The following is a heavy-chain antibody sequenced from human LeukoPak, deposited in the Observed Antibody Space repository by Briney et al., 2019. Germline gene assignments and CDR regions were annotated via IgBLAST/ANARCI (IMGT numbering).Heavy chain of an antibody. D-gene: IGHD7-27*01. V-gene: IGHV3-9*01. CDR1: GFTFGAYS. Sequence: SGGSLRLSCAASGFTFGAYSMHWVRQVPGKDLEWVSDISWNSGTIDYVDSVRGRFTISRDNAKSSLYLQMNSLRADDTALYYCAKGNWGSPFDSWGQGTLVAVSS. CDR3: AKGNWGSPFDS. J-gene: IGHJ4*02. CDR2: ISWNSGTI.